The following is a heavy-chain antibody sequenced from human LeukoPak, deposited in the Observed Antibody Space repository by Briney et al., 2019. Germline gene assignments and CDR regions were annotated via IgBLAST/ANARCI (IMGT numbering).Heavy chain of an antibody. Sequence: ASVKVSCKASGYTFTGYYMYWVRQAPGQGLEWVGRINPDSGDTNYAQKFQGRVTMTRDTSTSTAYMELNKLTSDDTAVYYCARDSYYYGSGSYAIRSNFDYWGQGTLVTVSS. CDR2: INPDSGDT. V-gene: IGHV1-2*06. J-gene: IGHJ4*02. CDR1: GYTFTGYY. D-gene: IGHD3-10*01. CDR3: ARDSYYYGSGSYAIRSNFDY.